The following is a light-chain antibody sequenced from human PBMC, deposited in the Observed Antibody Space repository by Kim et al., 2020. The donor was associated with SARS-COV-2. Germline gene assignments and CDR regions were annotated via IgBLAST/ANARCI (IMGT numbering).Light chain of an antibody. V-gene: IGKV1-9*01. CDR1: RDMRNS. CDR3: QQLNSYSLT. J-gene: IGKJ4*01. Sequence: GDSVTITCRASRDMRNSLAWYQQKPGKVPKLLIYGASTLQSGVPLRFSGSGSGTDFTLTISSLQPEDFATYYCQQLNSYSLTFGGGTKVDI. CDR2: GAS.